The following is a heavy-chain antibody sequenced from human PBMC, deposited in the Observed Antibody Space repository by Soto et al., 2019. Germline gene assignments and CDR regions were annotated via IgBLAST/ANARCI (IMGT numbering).Heavy chain of an antibody. V-gene: IGHV3-23*01. D-gene: IGHD4-17*01. CDR1: GFTFSSSG. J-gene: IGHJ3*01. CDR2: ISVRGDYR. Sequence: EGQLLQSGGGLVQPGKSLRVSCAASGFTFSSSGMSWVRQAPGKGLEWVSSISVRGDYRYYADSVKGRFTISRDNSKNTLYLQMNSLTAEDTAVYYCANHGGFDFWGQGTMVAVSS. CDR3: ANHGGFDF.